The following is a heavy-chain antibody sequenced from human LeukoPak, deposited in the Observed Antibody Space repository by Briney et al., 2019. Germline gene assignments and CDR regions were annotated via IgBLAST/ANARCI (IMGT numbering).Heavy chain of an antibody. CDR3: VGDLPVAAADF. Sequence: PGRSLTLSCTASGFTFSNYAFHWVRQAPGKGLEWVSFFSVRYNVIYYADSVKGRFTVSRDEAKNSLYLQMNSLRAEDTALYYCVGDLPVAAADFWGQGTLDTVSS. CDR2: FSVRYNVI. D-gene: IGHD6-13*01. V-gene: IGHV3-48*01. J-gene: IGHJ4*02. CDR1: GFTFSNYA.